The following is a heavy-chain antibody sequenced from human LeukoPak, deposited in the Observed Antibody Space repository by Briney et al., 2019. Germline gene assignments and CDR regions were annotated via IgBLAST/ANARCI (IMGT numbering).Heavy chain of an antibody. Sequence: ASVTVSCMASGYSFTSNYIHWVRQAPGQGLERMGMIYPREGSTSYAQKFQGRVTVTRDTSTSTVHMELSGLRSEDTAVYYCARDQEAFDYWGQGTLVTVSS. V-gene: IGHV1-46*01. CDR2: IYPREGST. CDR1: GYSFTSNY. J-gene: IGHJ4*02. CDR3: ARDQEAFDY.